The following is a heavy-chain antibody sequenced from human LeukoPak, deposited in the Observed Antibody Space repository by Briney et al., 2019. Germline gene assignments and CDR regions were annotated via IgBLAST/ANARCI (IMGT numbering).Heavy chain of an antibody. D-gene: IGHD1-26*01. CDR1: GFTFSSYA. Sequence: GGSLRLSCAASGFTFSSYAMSWVRQAPGKGLEWVSAISGSGGSTYYADSVKGRFTISRDNSKNTLYLQMNSLRAEDTAIYYCAKDRTVGASYWYYDLWGRGTLVTVSS. CDR2: ISGSGGST. V-gene: IGHV3-23*01. CDR3: AKDRTVGASYWYYDL. J-gene: IGHJ2*01.